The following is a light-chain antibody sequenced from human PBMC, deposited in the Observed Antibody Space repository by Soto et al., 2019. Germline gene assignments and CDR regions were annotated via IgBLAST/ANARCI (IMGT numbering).Light chain of an antibody. CDR2: DVS. CDR1: QSINTW. Sequence: DIQMTQSPSTVSASVGDRITITCRASQSINTWLAWYRQRPGEAPQLLIYDVSTLAMGVPARFSGSGSGTDFTLDISWLQAEDFATFYCQKYHTYSRTFGQPTKVEVK. CDR3: QKYHTYSRT. V-gene: IGKV1-5*01. J-gene: IGKJ1*01.